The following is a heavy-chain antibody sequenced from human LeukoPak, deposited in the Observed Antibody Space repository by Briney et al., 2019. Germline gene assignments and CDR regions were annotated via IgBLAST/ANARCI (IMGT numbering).Heavy chain of an antibody. D-gene: IGHD6-13*01. J-gene: IGHJ5*02. CDR1: GFTFSSYG. CDR3: AKQVVAAARPNWFDP. Sequence: SGGSLRLSCAASGFTFSSYGMHWVRQAPGKGLEWVAVISYDGNNKYYADSVKGRFTISRDNSKNTLYLQMNSLRSEDTAVYYCAKQVVAAARPNWFDPWGQGTLVTVSS. V-gene: IGHV3-30*18. CDR2: ISYDGNNK.